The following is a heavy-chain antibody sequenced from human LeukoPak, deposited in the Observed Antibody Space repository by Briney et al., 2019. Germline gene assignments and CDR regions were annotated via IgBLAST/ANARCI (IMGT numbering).Heavy chain of an antibody. J-gene: IGHJ4*02. CDR1: GFTFSSYG. D-gene: IGHD3-10*01. Sequence: GGSLRLSCAASGFTFSSYGMHWVRQAPGKGLEWVAVIWYDGSNKYYADSVKGRFTISRDNSKNTLYLQMNSLRAEDTAVYYCARDWVVRGVIITHYFDYWGQRTLVTVSS. CDR3: ARDWVVRGVIITHYFDY. V-gene: IGHV3-33*01. CDR2: IWYDGSNK.